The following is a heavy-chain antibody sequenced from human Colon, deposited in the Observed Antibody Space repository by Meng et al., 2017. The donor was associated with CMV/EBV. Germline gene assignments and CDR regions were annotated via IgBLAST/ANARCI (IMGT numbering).Heavy chain of an antibody. CDR2: ISVYNGNT. D-gene: IGHD6-19*01. CDR1: GYDFSSYG. CDR3: ARDGPVAGLGDALDI. Sequence: ASVKVSCKASGYDFSSYGISWVRQAPGQGLEWMGWISVYNGNTKYAQKLQGRITLTTDTSTNTAYMELRSLRFDDTAVYYCARDGPVAGLGDALDIWGQGTMVTVSS. V-gene: IGHV1-18*01. J-gene: IGHJ3*02.